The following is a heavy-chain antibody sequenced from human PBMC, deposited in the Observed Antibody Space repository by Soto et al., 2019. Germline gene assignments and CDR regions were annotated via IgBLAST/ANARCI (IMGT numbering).Heavy chain of an antibody. CDR1: GFILSDCA. J-gene: IGHJ6*03. CDR3: ARDLSWGSNWYYYMDV. Sequence: GGSLRLSCATSGFILSDCAMNWVRQAPGKGLEWVSYISSSSSVIDYADSVKGRFTVSRDNARNSLYLQMNSLRAEDTAVYYCARDLSWGSNWYYYMDVWGKGTTVTVSS. D-gene: IGHD7-27*01. V-gene: IGHV3-48*01. CDR2: ISSSSSVI.